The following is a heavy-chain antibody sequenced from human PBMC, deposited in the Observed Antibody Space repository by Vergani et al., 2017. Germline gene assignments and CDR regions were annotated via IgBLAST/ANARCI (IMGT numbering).Heavy chain of an antibody. D-gene: IGHD1-7*01. CDR3: ARDLLPGTLLLLAY. V-gene: IGHV3-30*03. CDR2: ISHDGNKK. CDR1: GFTFSNYG. J-gene: IGHJ4*02. Sequence: QVQLVESGGSVVQPGRSLRLSCAASGFTFSNYGLHWVRQAPGQGLEWVAVISHDGNKKYYVDSVKGRFTISRDNAKNSLFLEMNSLRFEDTAVYYCARDLLPGTLLLLAYWGQGTLISVSS.